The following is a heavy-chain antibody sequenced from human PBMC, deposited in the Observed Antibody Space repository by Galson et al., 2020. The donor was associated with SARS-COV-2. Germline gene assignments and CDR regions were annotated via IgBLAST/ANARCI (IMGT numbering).Heavy chain of an antibody. V-gene: IGHV3-30-3*01. CDR2: ISYDGSNK. CDR1: GFTFSSYA. D-gene: IGHD3-16*01. Sequence: TGGSLRLSCAASGFTFSSYAMHWVRQAPGKGLEWVAVISYDGSNKYYADSVKGRFTISRDNSKNTLYLQMNSLRAEDTAVYYCARVSGSLGRGPWGEGTLVTVSS. CDR3: ARVSGSLGRGP. J-gene: IGHJ5*02.